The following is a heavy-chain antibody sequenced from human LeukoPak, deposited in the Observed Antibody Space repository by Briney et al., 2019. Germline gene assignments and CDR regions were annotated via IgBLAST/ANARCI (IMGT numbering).Heavy chain of an antibody. CDR1: GGSISSYY. Sequence: SETLSLICTVSGGSISSYYWSWIRQPPGKGLEWIGYIYYSGSTNYNPSLKSRVTISVDTSKNQFSLKLSSVTAADTAVYYCARQAVAGTERGYYYYGMDVWGQGTTVTVSS. CDR3: ARQAVAGTERGYYYYGMDV. J-gene: IGHJ6*02. D-gene: IGHD6-19*01. CDR2: IYYSGST. V-gene: IGHV4-59*08.